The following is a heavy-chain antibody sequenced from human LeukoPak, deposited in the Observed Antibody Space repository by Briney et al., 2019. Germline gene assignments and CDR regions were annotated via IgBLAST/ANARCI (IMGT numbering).Heavy chain of an antibody. D-gene: IGHD5-24*01. Sequence: SETLSLTCTVPGYSISSGYYWGWIRQPPGKGLEWIGSIYHSGSTYYNPSLKSRVTISVDTSKNQFSLKLSSVTAADTAVYYCARHRSGWLQSSFDYWGQGTLVTVSS. CDR3: ARHRSGWLQSSFDY. V-gene: IGHV4-38-2*02. CDR2: IYHSGST. CDR1: GYSISSGYY. J-gene: IGHJ4*02.